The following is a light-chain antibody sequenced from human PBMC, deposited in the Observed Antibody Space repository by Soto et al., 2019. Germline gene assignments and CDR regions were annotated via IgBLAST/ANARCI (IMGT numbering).Light chain of an antibody. J-gene: IGLJ1*01. Sequence: QSVLTQPASVSGSTGQSITISCTGSSTDVGGYNYVSWYQQHPGKAPKVMIYEVSNRPSGVSNRFSGSRSGNTASLTISGLQAEDEADYYCSSYTCSSTYVFGTGTKVTV. CDR2: EVS. CDR3: SSYTCSSTYV. CDR1: STDVGGYNY. V-gene: IGLV2-14*01.